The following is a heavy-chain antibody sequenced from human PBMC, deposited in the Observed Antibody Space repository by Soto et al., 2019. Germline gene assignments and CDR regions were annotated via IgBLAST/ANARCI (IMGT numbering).Heavy chain of an antibody. V-gene: IGHV3-23*01. D-gene: IGHD5-18*01. CDR3: AKGGYSDGFGRLNWFDP. CDR2: ISGSGGST. Sequence: PGGSLRLSCAASGFTFSSYAMSWVRQAPGKGLEWVSAISGSGGSTYYADSVKGRFTISRDNSKNTLYLQMNSLRAEDTAVYYCAKGGYSDGFGRLNWFDPWGQGTLVTVSS. CDR1: GFTFSSYA. J-gene: IGHJ5*02.